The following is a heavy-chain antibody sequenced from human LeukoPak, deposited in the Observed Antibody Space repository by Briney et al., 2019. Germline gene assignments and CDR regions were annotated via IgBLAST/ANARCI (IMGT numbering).Heavy chain of an antibody. CDR3: ARLDSAQVSFDY. Sequence: DPSETLSLTCTVSGGSISSSSYYWGWIRQPPGKGLEWIGSIYYSGSTYYNPSLKSRVTISVDTSKNQFSLKLSSVAAADTAVYYCARLDSAQVSFDYWGQGTLVTVSS. V-gene: IGHV4-39*01. J-gene: IGHJ4*02. CDR2: IYYSGST. CDR1: GGSISSSSYY. D-gene: IGHD2-2*03.